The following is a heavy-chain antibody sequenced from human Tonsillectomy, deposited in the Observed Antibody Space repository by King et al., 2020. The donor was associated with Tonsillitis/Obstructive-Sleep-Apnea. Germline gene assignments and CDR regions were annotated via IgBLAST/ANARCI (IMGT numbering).Heavy chain of an antibody. J-gene: IGHJ5*02. CDR1: GYTFTDYY. CDR2: INPNRGGT. Sequence: VQLVESGAEVKRPGASVKVSCTASGYTFTDYYMHWVRQAPGQGLEWMGWINPNRGGTKCAQKFQGRVTMTRDTSISTAYMELSRLRYDDTAVYYCAREQSGYGTNWFDPWGQGTLVTVSS. D-gene: IGHD5-12*01. CDR3: AREQSGYGTNWFDP. V-gene: IGHV1-2*02.